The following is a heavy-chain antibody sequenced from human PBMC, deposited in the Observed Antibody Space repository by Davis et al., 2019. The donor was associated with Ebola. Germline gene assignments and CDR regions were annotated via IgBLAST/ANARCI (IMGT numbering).Heavy chain of an antibody. J-gene: IGHJ4*02. V-gene: IGHV3-7*03. CDR1: GGSISSSNW. D-gene: IGHD3-10*01. Sequence: PSETLSLTCAVSGGSISSSNWWSWVRQAPGKGLEWVANIKQDGSEKRYVDSVKGRFTISRDNAKNSMYLQMNSLRADDTAVYYCGRDVGPNDYWGQGTLVTVSS. CDR3: GRDVGPNDY. CDR2: IKQDGSEK.